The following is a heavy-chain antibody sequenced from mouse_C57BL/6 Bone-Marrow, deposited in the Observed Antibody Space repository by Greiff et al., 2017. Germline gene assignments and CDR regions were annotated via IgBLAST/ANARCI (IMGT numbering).Heavy chain of an antibody. J-gene: IGHJ2*01. CDR1: GYTFTDYY. CDR2: IYPGSGNT. Sequence: QVQLQQSGAELVRPGASVKLSCKASGYTFTDYYINWVKQRPGQGLEWIARIYPGSGNTYYNEKFKGKATLTAEKSSSTAYMQLSSLTSEDSAVYFCAREELLRLYYFDDWGQGTTLSVSS. D-gene: IGHD1-1*01. CDR3: AREELLRLYYFDD. V-gene: IGHV1-76*01.